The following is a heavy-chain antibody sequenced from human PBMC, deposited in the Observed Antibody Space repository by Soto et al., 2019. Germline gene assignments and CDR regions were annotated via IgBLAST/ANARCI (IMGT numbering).Heavy chain of an antibody. CDR2: IYYSGST. Sequence: SETLSLTSTVSGGSISSYYWSWTRQPPGKGLEWIGYIYYSGSTNYNPSLKSRVTISVDTSKNQFSLKLTSVTAADTAVYYCARNVDTARAYYFDFWGQGTLVTVSS. J-gene: IGHJ4*02. CDR3: ARNVDTARAYYFDF. D-gene: IGHD5-18*01. V-gene: IGHV4-59*01. CDR1: GGSISSYY.